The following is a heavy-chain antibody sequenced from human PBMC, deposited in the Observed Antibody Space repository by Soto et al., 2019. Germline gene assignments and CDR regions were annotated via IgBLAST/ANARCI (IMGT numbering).Heavy chain of an antibody. CDR1: GGSISSYY. V-gene: IGHV4-59*01. CDR2: IYYSGST. D-gene: IGHD1-1*01. CDR3: ARGGGGTKYYYYYMDV. J-gene: IGHJ6*03. Sequence: SETLSLTCTVSGGSISSYYWSWIRQPPGKGLEWIGYIYYSGSTNYNPSLKSRVTISVDTSKNQFSLKLSSVTAADTAVYYCARGGGGTKYYYYYMDVWGKGTTVTVSS.